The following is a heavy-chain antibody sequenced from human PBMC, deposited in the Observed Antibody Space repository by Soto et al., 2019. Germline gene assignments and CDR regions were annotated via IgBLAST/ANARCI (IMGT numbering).Heavy chain of an antibody. D-gene: IGHD1-1*01. V-gene: IGHV1-18*01. CDR1: GYAFTTYG. CDR2: ISAHNSNT. CDR3: SRARYGDY. J-gene: IGHJ4*02. Sequence: QVHLVQSGAEVKKPGASVKVSCKGSGYAFTTYGITWVRQAPGQGLEWMGWISAHNSNTNYAQKLQGRVTVTRDTSTSTAYMELRSLRSVDTAVYYCSRARYGDYWGQGALVTVSS.